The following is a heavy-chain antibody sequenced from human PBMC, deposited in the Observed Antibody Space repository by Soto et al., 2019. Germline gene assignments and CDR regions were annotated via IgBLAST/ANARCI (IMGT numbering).Heavy chain of an antibody. Sequence: HPGGSLRLSCAACGCTVSSYARSWVRQAPGKGLEWVSAISGNGGSTYYADSVKGRFTISRDNSNNMLYLQMDSLTTEDTAVYYCAKDGAPRYCSRSSCHPAGAYWGQGTLVTVSS. D-gene: IGHD2-15*01. CDR3: AKDGAPRYCSRSSCHPAGAY. V-gene: IGHV3-23*01. CDR2: ISGNGGST. J-gene: IGHJ4*02. CDR1: GCTVSSYA.